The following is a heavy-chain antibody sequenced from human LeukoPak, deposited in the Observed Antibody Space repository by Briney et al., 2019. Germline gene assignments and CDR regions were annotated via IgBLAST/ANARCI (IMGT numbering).Heavy chain of an antibody. J-gene: IGHJ4*02. Sequence: ASVKVSCEVSGYTLTELSMHWVRQAPGKGLEWMGGFDPEDGETIYAQKFQGRVTMTEDTSTDTAYMELSSLRSEDTAVYYCATLPHYYDSSGYYDAIDYWGQGTLVTVSS. D-gene: IGHD3-22*01. CDR1: GYTLTELS. CDR3: ATLPHYYDSSGYYDAIDY. CDR2: FDPEDGET. V-gene: IGHV1-24*01.